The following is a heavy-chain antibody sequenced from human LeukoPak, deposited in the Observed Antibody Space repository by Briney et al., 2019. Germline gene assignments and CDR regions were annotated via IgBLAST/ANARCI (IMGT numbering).Heavy chain of an antibody. CDR2: ISYDGSNQ. CDR1: GFTLCDYA. CDR3: TRWQFITNRAKFLYYHYGMDV. Sequence: SLRLSCAASGFTLCDYAMHSVPPAPGKRLEWVSAISYDGSNQYYADSVKGRFTISRDNSKNPLSLQMNSLRDYDSAVYYSTRWQFITNRAKFLYYHYGMDVWGQGTTVTVSS. J-gene: IGHJ6*02. D-gene: IGHD3-22*01. V-gene: IGHV3-30*04.